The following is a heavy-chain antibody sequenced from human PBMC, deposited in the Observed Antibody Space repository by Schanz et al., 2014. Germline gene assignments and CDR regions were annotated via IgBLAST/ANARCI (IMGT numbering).Heavy chain of an antibody. V-gene: IGHV4-61*02. CDR2: IYSTGST. Sequence: QVQLQESGPGLVKPSQTLSLTCTVSGGSISSGSYYWSWIRQPAGKGLEWIGRIYSTGSTNYNPSLKSGVTISKAPSKTQFSLKLPSVTAADTAVYYCARDMVENWFDSWGQGTLVTVSA. D-gene: IGHD3-10*01. CDR1: GGSISSGSYY. J-gene: IGHJ5*01. CDR3: ARDMVENWFDS.